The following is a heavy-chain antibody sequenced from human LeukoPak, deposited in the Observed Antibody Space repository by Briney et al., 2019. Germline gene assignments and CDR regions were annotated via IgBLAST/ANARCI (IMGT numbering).Heavy chain of an antibody. D-gene: IGHD2-15*01. Sequence: GGSLRLSCAASGFTLSSYAMVWVRQAPGKGLEWVSAISGSGGSTYYADSVKGRFTISRDNSKNTLYLQMNNLRAEDTAVYYCAKEKNWSVVAATLNWFDPGGQGTLVTVSS. CDR1: GFTLSSYA. V-gene: IGHV3-23*01. CDR3: AKEKNWSVVAATLNWFDP. CDR2: ISGSGGST. J-gene: IGHJ5*02.